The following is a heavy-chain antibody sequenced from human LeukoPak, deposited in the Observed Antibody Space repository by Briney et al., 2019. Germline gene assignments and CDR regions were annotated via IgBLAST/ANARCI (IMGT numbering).Heavy chain of an antibody. CDR2: IYYSGST. Sequence: SETLSLTCTVSGGFISSYYWSWIRQPPGKGLEWIGYIYYSGSTNYNPSLKSRVTILVDRSKNQFSLKLSSVTAADTAVYYCARDVWPEGIPAAMPWFDPWGQGTLVTVSS. V-gene: IGHV4-59*01. D-gene: IGHD2-2*01. CDR1: GGFISSYY. J-gene: IGHJ5*02. CDR3: ARDVWPEGIPAAMPWFDP.